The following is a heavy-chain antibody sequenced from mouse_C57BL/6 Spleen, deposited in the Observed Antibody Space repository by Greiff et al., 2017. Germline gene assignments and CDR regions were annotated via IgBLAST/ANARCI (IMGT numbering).Heavy chain of an antibody. CDR2: SRNKANDYTT. CDR1: GFTFSDFY. Sequence: EVNVVESGGGLVQSGRSLRLSCATSGFTFSDFYMEWVRQAPGKGLEWIAASRNKANDYTTEYSASVKGRFIVSRDTSQSILYLQMNALRAEDTAIYYCARGLGGAMDYWGQGTSVTVSS. J-gene: IGHJ4*01. V-gene: IGHV7-1*01. D-gene: IGHD3-3*01. CDR3: ARGLGGAMDY.